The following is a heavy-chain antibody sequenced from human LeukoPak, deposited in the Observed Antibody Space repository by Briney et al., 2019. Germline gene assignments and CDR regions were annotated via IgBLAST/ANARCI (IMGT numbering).Heavy chain of an antibody. Sequence: GSSVKVSCKASGGTFSSYAISWVRQAPGQGLEWMGGIITIFGTANYAQKFQGRVTITTDESTSTAYMELSSLRSEDTAVYYCARDSYYYDSSGYFDYWGQGTLVTVSS. CDR1: GGTFSSYA. CDR3: ARDSYYYDSSGYFDY. J-gene: IGHJ4*02. D-gene: IGHD3-22*01. V-gene: IGHV1-69*05. CDR2: IITIFGTA.